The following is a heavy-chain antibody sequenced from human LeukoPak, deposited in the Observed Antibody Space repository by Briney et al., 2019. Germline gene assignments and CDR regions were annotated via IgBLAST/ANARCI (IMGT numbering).Heavy chain of an antibody. J-gene: IGHJ4*02. V-gene: IGHV3-7*03. Sequence: GGSLILSCAPSAFSLGNYSMTCVRQPPRGGREWVVNIKHDGNEKYYDDSVNERFVISRDNVNNSMYLQMNSLRAEDTAAYYCAQKGGADYWGQGTVVTVS. CDR1: AFSLGNYS. CDR2: IKHDGNEK. D-gene: IGHD2-15*01. CDR3: AQKGGADY.